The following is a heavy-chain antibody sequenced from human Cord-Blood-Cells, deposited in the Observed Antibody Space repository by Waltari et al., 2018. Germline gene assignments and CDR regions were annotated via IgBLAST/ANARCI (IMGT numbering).Heavy chain of an antibody. Sequence: QVQLVQSGAEVKKPGASVTVSCKASGYTFTSYDINWVRQATGQGLEWMGWRNPNSDNTGYAQKFQSRVTMTRNTSISTACMELSSLRSEDTAVYYCARVSGSYGAFDIWGQGTMVTVSS. J-gene: IGHJ3*02. V-gene: IGHV1-8*02. CDR3: ARVSGSYGAFDI. CDR1: GYTFTSYD. D-gene: IGHD1-26*01. CDR2: RNPNSDNT.